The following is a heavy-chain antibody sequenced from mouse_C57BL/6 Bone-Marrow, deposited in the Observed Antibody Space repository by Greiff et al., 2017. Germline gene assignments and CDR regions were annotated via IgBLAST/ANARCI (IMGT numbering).Heavy chain of an antibody. Sequence: VQLKESGAELVKPGASVKLSCTASGFNIKDYYMHWVKQRTEQGLEWIGRIDPEDGETKYAPKFQGKATITADTSSNTAYLQLSSLTSEDTAVYYCAPITTPFWYFDVWGTGTTVTVSS. CDR3: APITTPFWYFDV. J-gene: IGHJ1*03. D-gene: IGHD1-1*01. CDR1: GFNIKDYY. V-gene: IGHV14-2*01. CDR2: IDPEDGET.